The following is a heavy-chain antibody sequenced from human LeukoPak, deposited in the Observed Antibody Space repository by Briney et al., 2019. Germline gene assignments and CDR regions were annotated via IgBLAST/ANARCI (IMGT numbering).Heavy chain of an antibody. J-gene: IGHJ6*04. Sequence: GGSLRLSCTASGFTFGDYAMSWVRQAPGKGLEWAGFIRSKAYGGTTEYAASVKGRFTISRDDSKSIAYLQMNSLKTEDTAVYYCTRDLRVNVVVPAAILLYYGMDVWGKGTTVTVSS. D-gene: IGHD2-2*02. CDR2: IRSKAYGGTT. V-gene: IGHV3-49*04. CDR1: GFTFGDYA. CDR3: TRDLRVNVVVPAAILLYYGMDV.